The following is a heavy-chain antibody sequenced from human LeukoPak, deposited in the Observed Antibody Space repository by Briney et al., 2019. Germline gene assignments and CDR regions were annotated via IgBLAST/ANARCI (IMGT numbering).Heavy chain of an antibody. V-gene: IGHV3-48*02. J-gene: IGHJ3*02. Sequence: PGGSLRLSCAASGFTFRSYAMNWVRQAPGKGLEWVSYISSSSSIIYHADSVKGRFTISRDNAKNSLYLQMNSLRDEDTAVYYCARSMVRGGYAFDIWGQGTMVTVSS. CDR3: ARSMVRGGYAFDI. CDR1: GFTFRSYA. CDR2: ISSSSSII. D-gene: IGHD3-10*01.